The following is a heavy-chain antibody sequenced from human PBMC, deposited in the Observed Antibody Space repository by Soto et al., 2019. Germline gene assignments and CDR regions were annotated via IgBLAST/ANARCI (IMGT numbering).Heavy chain of an antibody. Sequence: PSETLSLTCTVSGGPISSYYWSWIRQPPGKGLEWIGYIYYSGSTNYNPSLKSRVTISVDTSKNQFSLKLSSVTAADTAVYYCASGTPIDYWGQGTLVTVSS. J-gene: IGHJ4*02. CDR3: ASGTPIDY. V-gene: IGHV4-59*01. CDR2: IYYSGST. D-gene: IGHD1-26*01. CDR1: GGPISSYY.